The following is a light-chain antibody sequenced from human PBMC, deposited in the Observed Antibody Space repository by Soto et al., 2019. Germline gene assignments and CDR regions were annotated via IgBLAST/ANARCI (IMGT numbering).Light chain of an antibody. V-gene: IGLV2-14*01. CDR3: SSYTSSSTYV. CDR1: SSDVGVYNY. CDR2: DVS. J-gene: IGLJ1*01. Sequence: QSALTRPASVSGSPGRSITISCSGTSSDVGVYNYVSWYQQHPGKAPNLMIYDVSNRPSGVSNRFSGSKSGNTASLTISGLQAEDEADYYCSSYTSSSTYVFGTGTKVTLL.